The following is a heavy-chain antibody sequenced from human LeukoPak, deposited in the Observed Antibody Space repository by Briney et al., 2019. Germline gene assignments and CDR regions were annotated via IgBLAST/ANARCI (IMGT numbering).Heavy chain of an antibody. D-gene: IGHD6-13*01. J-gene: IGHJ4*02. CDR1: GGSINSHY. CDR2: VFYPGST. CDR3: ASRPADSTWYGVFDY. V-gene: IGHV4-59*11. Sequence: SETLSLTCTVSGGSINSHYWSWIRQPPGKGLEWIGYVFYPGSTNYNPSLKSRVTMSLDTPRDQFSLRLTSVTAADTAIYYCASRPADSTWYGVFDYWSQGTLVTVSS.